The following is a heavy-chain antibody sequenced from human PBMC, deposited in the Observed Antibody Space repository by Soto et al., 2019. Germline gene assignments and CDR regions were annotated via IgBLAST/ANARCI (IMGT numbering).Heavy chain of an antibody. CDR2: INPSGGST. Sequence: ASVKVSCKASGYSFTSYYMHWVRQTPGQGLEWMGIINPSGGSTSYAQKFQGRVTMTRDTSTSTVYMELSSLRSEDTAVYYCARDSYDFWSASITYAADYARYYFDYWGQGTLVTVSS. CDR3: ARDSYDFWSASITYAADYARYYFDY. J-gene: IGHJ4*02. CDR1: GYSFTSYY. V-gene: IGHV1-46*01. D-gene: IGHD3-3*01.